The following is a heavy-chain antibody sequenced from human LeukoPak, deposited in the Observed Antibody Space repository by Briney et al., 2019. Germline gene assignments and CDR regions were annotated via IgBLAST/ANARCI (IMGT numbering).Heavy chain of an antibody. CDR1: GGSISSYY. D-gene: IGHD3-3*01. V-gene: IGHV4-59*01. CDR3: ARGTRVFFGVVTDLDY. J-gene: IGHJ4*02. CDR2: IYYSGST. Sequence: SETLSLTCTVSGGSISSYYWSWIRQPPGKGLEWIGYIYYSGSTNYNPSLKSRVTISVDTSKNQFSLKLSSVTAADTAVYYCARGTRVFFGVVTDLDYWGQGTLVTVSS.